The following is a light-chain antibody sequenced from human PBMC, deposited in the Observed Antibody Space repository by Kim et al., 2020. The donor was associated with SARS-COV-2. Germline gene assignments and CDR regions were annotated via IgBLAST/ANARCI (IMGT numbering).Light chain of an antibody. CDR1: SSDIGGYNY. J-gene: IGLJ1*01. V-gene: IGLV2-8*01. CDR2: EVT. Sequence: QSALTQPPSASGSPGQSVTISCTGTSSDIGGYNYVSWYQQHPDKAPKLVIYEVTKRPSGVPDRFSGSKSGNTASLTVSGLQAEDEADYYCSSYAGSNNYVFGIGTKVTVL. CDR3: SSYAGSNNYV.